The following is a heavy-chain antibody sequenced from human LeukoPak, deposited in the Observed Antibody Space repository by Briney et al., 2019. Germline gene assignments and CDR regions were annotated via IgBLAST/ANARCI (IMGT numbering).Heavy chain of an antibody. CDR1: GFTFDEFA. CDR2: INWNSGTI. Sequence: PGGSLRLSCAASGFTFDEFAMHWVRQAPGKGLEWVSGINWNSGTIDYADSVKGRFTISRDNAKNSLYLQMNSLRTEDTALYFCVKDIYLSGKSLYFASWGQGTLVTVSS. CDR3: VKDIYLSGKSLYFAS. J-gene: IGHJ4*02. V-gene: IGHV3-9*01. D-gene: IGHD3-10*01.